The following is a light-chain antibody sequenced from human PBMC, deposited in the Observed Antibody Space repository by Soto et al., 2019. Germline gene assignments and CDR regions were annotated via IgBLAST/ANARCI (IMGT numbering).Light chain of an antibody. J-gene: IGKJ5*01. CDR1: QSPLSSSNNKNY. Sequence: VLPQSPDSLSVSLGERATLPCKSSQSPLSSSNNKNYLAWFQQRPGQPPKLIIFWASTREFGVPDRFSGSGSGTDFTLTISSLQAEDVAIYYCQQFYGAPITFGQGTRLEIK. CDR2: WAS. CDR3: QQFYGAPIT. V-gene: IGKV4-1*01.